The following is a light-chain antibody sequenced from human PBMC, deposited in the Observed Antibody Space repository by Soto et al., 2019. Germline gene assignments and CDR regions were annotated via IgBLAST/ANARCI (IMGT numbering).Light chain of an antibody. J-gene: IGLJ1*01. V-gene: IGLV2-23*02. CDR2: EVN. CDR1: SGDVGNYNL. Sequence: QSALTQPASVSGSPGQSITISCAGTSGDVGNYNLVSWYQQYPGKAPKVMIYEVNKRPSGVSNRFSGSKSGNTASLTISGLQAEDEADYYCCSYAGRVVYVFGTGTQLTVL. CDR3: CSYAGRVVYV.